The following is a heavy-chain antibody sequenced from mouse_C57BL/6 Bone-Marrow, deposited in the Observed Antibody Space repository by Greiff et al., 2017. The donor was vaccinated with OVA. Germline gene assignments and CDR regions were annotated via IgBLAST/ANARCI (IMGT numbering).Heavy chain of an antibody. CDR3: AREGGTGY. CDR2: IYPGSGNT. D-gene: IGHD3-3*01. Sequence: QVQLQQSGAELVRPGASVKLSCKASGYTFTDYYINWVKQRPGQGLEWIARIYPGSGNTYYNENFKGKATLTAEKSSSTAYMQLSSLTSEDSAVYFCAREGGTGYWGQGTTLTVSS. CDR1: GYTFTDYY. V-gene: IGHV1-76*01. J-gene: IGHJ2*01.